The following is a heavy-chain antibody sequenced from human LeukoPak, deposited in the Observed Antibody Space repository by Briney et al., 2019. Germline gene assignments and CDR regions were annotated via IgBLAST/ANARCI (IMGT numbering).Heavy chain of an antibody. Sequence: ASVKVSCKASGYTFSSCAINWVRQAPGQGLEYMGWIDTKTGTPTYAQGFTGRFVFSLDTSVSTAYLQISSLKAEDTAVYYCAIHPSDSSGYFPYWGQGALVTVSS. V-gene: IGHV7-4-1*02. D-gene: IGHD3-22*01. J-gene: IGHJ1*01. CDR2: IDTKTGTP. CDR1: GYTFSSCA. CDR3: AIHPSDSSGYFPY.